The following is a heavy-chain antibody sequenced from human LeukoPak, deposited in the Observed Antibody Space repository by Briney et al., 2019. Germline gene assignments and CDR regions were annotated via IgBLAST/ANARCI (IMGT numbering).Heavy chain of an antibody. CDR3: AKWGPHCVGDYCPALDS. CDR2: INQDGCKK. Sequence: GGSLRLSCVASRFTFSNYWMSWVRQAPGKGLEWVANINQDGCKKPYADSMKGRFTISRDNAKESLYLPLNSLRADDTAVYYCAKWGPHCVGDYCPALDSWGQGTLVTVSS. CDR1: RFTFSNYW. D-gene: IGHD2-21*02. J-gene: IGHJ4*02. V-gene: IGHV3-7*01.